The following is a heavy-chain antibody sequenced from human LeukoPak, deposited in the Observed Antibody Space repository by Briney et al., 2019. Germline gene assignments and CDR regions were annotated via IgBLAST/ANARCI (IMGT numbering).Heavy chain of an antibody. CDR2: INPNGGGT. CDR3: ARSDGYSLVGI. D-gene: IGHD5-12*01. J-gene: IGHJ3*02. CDR1: GYTFTGYY. Sequence: ASVKVSCKASGYTFTGYYMHWVRPATGQGLEWMGWINPNGGGTNYAQKFQGRVTMTRDTSISTAYMELSRLRSDVTAVYYCARSDGYSLVGIWGQGTMITVSS. V-gene: IGHV1-2*02.